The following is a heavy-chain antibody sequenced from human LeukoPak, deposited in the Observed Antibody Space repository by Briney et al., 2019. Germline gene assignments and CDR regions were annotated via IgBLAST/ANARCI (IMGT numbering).Heavy chain of an antibody. CDR2: SYHSGST. CDR1: GYSISSGYY. J-gene: IGHJ3*02. Sequence: PSETLSLTCTVSGYSISSGYYWGWIRQPPGKGLEWIGRSYHSGSTYYNPSLKSRVTISVDTSKNQFSLKLNSVTAADTAVYYCARANSGSPYDAFDIWGQGTMVTVSS. V-gene: IGHV4-38-2*02. CDR3: ARANSGSPYDAFDI. D-gene: IGHD1-26*01.